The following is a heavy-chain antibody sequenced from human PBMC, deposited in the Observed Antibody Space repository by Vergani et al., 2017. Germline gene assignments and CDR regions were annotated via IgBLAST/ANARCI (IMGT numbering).Heavy chain of an antibody. V-gene: IGHV1-69*01. Sequence: QVQLVQSGAEVKKPGSSVKVSCKASGGTFSSYAISWVRQAPGQGLEWMGGIIPIFGTANYAQKFQGRVTITADESTSTAYMELGSLRSEDTAVYYCATERDGYNRSPLDYWGQGTLVTVSS. J-gene: IGHJ4*02. CDR1: GGTFSSYA. CDR2: IIPIFGTA. D-gene: IGHD5-24*01. CDR3: ATERDGYNRSPLDY.